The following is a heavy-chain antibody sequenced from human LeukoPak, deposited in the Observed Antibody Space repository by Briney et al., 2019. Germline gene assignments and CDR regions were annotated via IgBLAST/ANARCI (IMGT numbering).Heavy chain of an antibody. CDR2: VYYSGKT. V-gene: IGHV4-39*01. CDR1: GDSINSRSHY. J-gene: IGHJ3*02. CDR3: ARFHGTYDAFDI. Sequence: SETLSLTCSVSGDSINSRSHYWGWIRQLPGKGLEWLGTVYYSGKTDYTPSLKSRLAISIDTSKNQFSLNLSSVTAADTAVYFCARFHGTYDAFDIWGQGTMVTVSS.